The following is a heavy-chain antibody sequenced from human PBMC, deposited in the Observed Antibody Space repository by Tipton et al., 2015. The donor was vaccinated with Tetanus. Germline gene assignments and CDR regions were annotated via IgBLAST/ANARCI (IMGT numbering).Heavy chain of an antibody. CDR3: ARANYDFPKKGPFDS. CDR1: RGSLRSDDYQ. J-gene: IGHJ4*02. V-gene: IGHV4-61*08. CDR2: ISYSGST. D-gene: IGHD3-3*01. Sequence: TLSLTCSVSRGSLRSDDYQWNWIRQPPGKGLEWLAYISYSGSTNSNYSLRSRITISRDTSKNQFSLKMTSVTAADTAVYYCARANYDFPKKGPFDSWGRGALVIVSS.